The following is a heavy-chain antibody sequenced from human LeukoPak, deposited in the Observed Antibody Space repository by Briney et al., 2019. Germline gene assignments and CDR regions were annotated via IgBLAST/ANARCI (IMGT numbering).Heavy chain of an antibody. J-gene: IGHJ4*02. CDR2: IYTSGST. V-gene: IGHV4-4*07. CDR1: GGSISSYY. Sequence: SETLSLTCTVSGGSISSYYWSWIRQPAGKGLEWIGRIYTSGSTNYNPSLKSRVAMSVDTSKNQFSLKLSSVTAADTAVYYSAGVSSSRIDYWGQGTLVTVSS. CDR3: AGVSSSRIDY. D-gene: IGHD6-6*01.